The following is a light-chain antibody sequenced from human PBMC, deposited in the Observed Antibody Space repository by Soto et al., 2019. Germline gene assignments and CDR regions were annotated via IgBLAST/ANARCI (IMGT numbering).Light chain of an antibody. CDR2: DAS. CDR3: QQFNSDLFT. CDR1: HDISSA. V-gene: IGKV1-13*02. J-gene: IGKJ3*01. Sequence: AIPLTQSPSSLSASEGDRVTITCRASHDISSALAWYQQKPGKAPNLLIYDASSLESGVPSRFSGSGSGTDFTLTISSLQPEDFATYFCQQFNSDLFTFGPGTKVDVK.